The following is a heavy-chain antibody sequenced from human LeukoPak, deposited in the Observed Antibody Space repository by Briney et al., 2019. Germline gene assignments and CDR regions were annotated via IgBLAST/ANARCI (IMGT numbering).Heavy chain of an antibody. J-gene: IGHJ4*02. D-gene: IGHD5-12*01. Sequence: PGGSLRLSCEASGFTLNDYSMNWVRQSPGKGLEWISSISPRSTHIYYADSVKGRFTISRDNAKNSLSLQMNSLRAEDTAVYYCVRDGGVSGYDLLDYWGQGTLVTVSS. CDR1: GFTLNDYS. CDR3: VRDGGVSGYDLLDY. V-gene: IGHV3-21*01. CDR2: ISPRSTHI.